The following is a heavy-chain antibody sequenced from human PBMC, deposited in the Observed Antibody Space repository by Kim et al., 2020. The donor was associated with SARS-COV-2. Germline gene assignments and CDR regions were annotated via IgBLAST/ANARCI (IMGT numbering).Heavy chain of an antibody. CDR3: ARDPFDY. Sequence: SETLSLTCTVSGGSISSSSYYWGWIRQPPGKGLEWIGSIYYSRSTYYNPSLKSRVTISVDTSKNQFSLKLSSVTAADTAVYYCARDPFDYWGQGTLVTVSS. V-gene: IGHV4-39*01. J-gene: IGHJ4*02. CDR1: GGSISSSSYY. CDR2: IYYSRST.